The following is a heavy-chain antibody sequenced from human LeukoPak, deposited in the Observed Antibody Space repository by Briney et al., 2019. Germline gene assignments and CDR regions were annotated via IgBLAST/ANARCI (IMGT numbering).Heavy chain of an antibody. CDR3: ARDPRRGYSYGFMAPFRNYGMDV. CDR1: GFTFSNNR. CDR2: IYSGSDYI. D-gene: IGHD5-18*01. Sequence: IPGGSLRLSCVASGFTFSNNRMNWVRQAPGKGLEWVSTIYSGSDYIYYADSVKGRFTISRDNAKNSLYLQMNSLRAEDTAVYYCARDPRRGYSYGFMAPFRNYGMDVWGQGTTVTVSS. V-gene: IGHV3-21*01. J-gene: IGHJ6*02.